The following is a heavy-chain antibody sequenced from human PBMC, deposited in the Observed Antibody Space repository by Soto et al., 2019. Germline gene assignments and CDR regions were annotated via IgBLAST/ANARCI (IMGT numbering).Heavy chain of an antibody. V-gene: IGHV1-2*04. CDR3: ATGLGYCSGGSCYHY. D-gene: IGHD2-15*01. CDR2: INPNSGGT. Sequence: GPSVKVSCKASGYTFTGYYMHWVRQAHGQGLEWMGWINPNSGGTNYAQKFQGWVTMTRDTSISTAYMELSRLRSDDTAVYYCATGLGYCSGGSCYHYWGQGTLVTVSS. CDR1: GYTFTGYY. J-gene: IGHJ4*02.